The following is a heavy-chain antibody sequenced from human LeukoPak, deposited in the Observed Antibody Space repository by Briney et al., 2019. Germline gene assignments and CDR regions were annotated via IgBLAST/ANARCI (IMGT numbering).Heavy chain of an antibody. V-gene: IGHV3-30*02. Sequence: GGSLRLSCAASGFTFSSYGMHWVRQAPGKGREWVAFIWYDGNDKYYADSVKGRFTISRDSSRNTLYLQMNSLRAEDTSVYYCAKDPLQYGSGSYYFDYWGQGTLVTVSS. D-gene: IGHD3-10*01. CDR1: GFTFSSYG. CDR3: AKDPLQYGSGSYYFDY. CDR2: IWYDGNDK. J-gene: IGHJ4*02.